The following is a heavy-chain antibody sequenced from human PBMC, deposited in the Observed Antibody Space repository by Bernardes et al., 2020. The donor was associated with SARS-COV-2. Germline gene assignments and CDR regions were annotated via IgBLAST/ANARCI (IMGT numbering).Heavy chain of an antibody. CDR2: IGSRSRTI. CDR3: ARDEYSSSEGEHFYYGMDV. V-gene: IGHV3-48*02. CDR1: GFTFSHYY. D-gene: IGHD6-6*01. Sequence: GGSLRLSCAASGFTFSHYYMNWVRQAPGKGLEWISYIGSRSRTIYYADSVRGRFTISRDNAKNSLYLQMNGLRDEDTAVYYCARDEYSSSEGEHFYYGMDVWGQGTTVTVSS. J-gene: IGHJ6*02.